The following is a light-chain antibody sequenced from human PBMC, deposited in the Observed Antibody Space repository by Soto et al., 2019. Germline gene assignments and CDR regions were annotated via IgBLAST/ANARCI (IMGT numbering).Light chain of an antibody. J-gene: IGLJ2*01. CDR1: SSNIGTNT. Sequence: QSVLTQPPSASGTPGQGVTISCSGSSSNIGTNTVNWYKQLPGTAPKLLIYSNDLRPSGVPDRLSGSKSGTSASLAISGLQSEDEADYYCEAWDDSRYGAVFGGGTKVTVL. CDR3: EAWDDSRYGAV. V-gene: IGLV1-44*01. CDR2: SND.